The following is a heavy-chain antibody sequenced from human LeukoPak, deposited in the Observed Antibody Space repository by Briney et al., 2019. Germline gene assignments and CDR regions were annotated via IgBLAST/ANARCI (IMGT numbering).Heavy chain of an antibody. CDR3: AREAAAGGFDDYYYYMDV. CDR2: IDHSGST. V-gene: IGHV4-34*01. J-gene: IGHJ6*03. D-gene: IGHD6-13*01. CDR1: GGSFSGYY. Sequence: SETLSLTCAVYGGSFSGYYWSWIRQPPGKGLEWIGEIDHSGSTNYNPSLKSRVTISVDTSKKQFSLTLSSVTAADTAVYYCAREAAAGGFDDYYYYMDVWGKGTTVTISS.